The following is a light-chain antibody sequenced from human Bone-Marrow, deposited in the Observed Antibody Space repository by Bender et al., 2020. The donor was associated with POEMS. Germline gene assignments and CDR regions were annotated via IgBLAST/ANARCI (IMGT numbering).Light chain of an antibody. V-gene: IGLV1-44*01. J-gene: IGLJ2*01. Sequence: QSVLTQPPSASGTPGQRVTISCSGGSSNIGAHAVNWYQHLPGTAPKLLIYSSHRRPSEVPDRFSGSRSGTSASLAISGLQSEDEADYYCQSYDTSLSGHVVFGGGTKLTVL. CDR3: QSYDTSLSGHVV. CDR1: SSNIGAHA. CDR2: SSH.